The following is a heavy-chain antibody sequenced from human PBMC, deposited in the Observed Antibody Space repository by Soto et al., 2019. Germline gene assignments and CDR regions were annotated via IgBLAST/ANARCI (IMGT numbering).Heavy chain of an antibody. CDR1: GFTFSSYG. V-gene: IGHV3-30*18. CDR3: AKDPSVRGVISNWFDP. J-gene: IGHJ5*02. D-gene: IGHD3-10*01. Sequence: GGSLRLSCAASGFTFSSYGMHWIRQAPGKGLEWVAVISYDGSNKYYADSVKGRFTISRDNSKNTLYLQMNSLRAEDTAVYYCAKDPSVRGVISNWFDPWGQGTLVTVSS. CDR2: ISYDGSNK.